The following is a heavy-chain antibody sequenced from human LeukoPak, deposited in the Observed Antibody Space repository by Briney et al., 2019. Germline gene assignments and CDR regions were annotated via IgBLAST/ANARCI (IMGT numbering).Heavy chain of an antibody. CDR2: INPNSGGT. CDR3: ARGYCSGGSCYSVENWFDP. V-gene: IGHV1-2*06. J-gene: IGHJ5*02. CDR1: GYTFTGYY. Sequence: ASVRVSCKAAGYTFTGYYMFWVRQAPGQGLEWMGRINPNSGGTNYAQKFQGRVTMTRDTSISTAYMELSRLRSDDTAVYYCARGYCSGGSCYSVENWFDPWGQGALVTVSS. D-gene: IGHD2-15*01.